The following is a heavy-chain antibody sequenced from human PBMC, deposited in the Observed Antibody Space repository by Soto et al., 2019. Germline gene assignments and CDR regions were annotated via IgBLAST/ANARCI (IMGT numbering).Heavy chain of an antibody. CDR2: ISHDGSNK. CDR1: GFTFYKYG. V-gene: IGHV3-30*18. Sequence: QVQLVESGGGVVQPGRSLRLSCAASGFTFYKYGMHWVRQAPGKRLEWVALISHDGSNKYYVDSVKGRFTIARDKSKNTVFLQMNSLRPEDTAIYFCAKDDSNRWYNYYAMDVWGQGTTVTVSS. J-gene: IGHJ6*02. D-gene: IGHD3-22*01. CDR3: AKDDSNRWYNYYAMDV.